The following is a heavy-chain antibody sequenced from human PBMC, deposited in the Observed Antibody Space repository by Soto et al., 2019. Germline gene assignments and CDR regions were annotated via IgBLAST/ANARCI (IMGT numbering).Heavy chain of an antibody. J-gene: IGHJ5*02. CDR2: IYWNDDT. Sequence: QITLKESGPTLVKPTQTLTLTCTFSGFSLTTAGAGVGWIRQPPGKALEWLALIYWNDDTRYSPSLKSRLTITRDTSKNQVVLRMTNMDTVDTATYYCAHRGYGNYPRDNWVDPWGQGILVIVSS. D-gene: IGHD4-17*01. V-gene: IGHV2-5*01. CDR1: GFSLTTAGAG. CDR3: AHRGYGNYPRDNWVDP.